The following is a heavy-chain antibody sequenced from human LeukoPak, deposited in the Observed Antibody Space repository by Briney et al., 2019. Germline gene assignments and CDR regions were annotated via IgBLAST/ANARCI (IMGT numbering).Heavy chain of an antibody. CDR2: IKQDGSEQ. D-gene: IGHD1-26*01. V-gene: IGHV3-7*04. CDR3: VREFRRAGTLVGSYHCDY. CDR1: RFTFSNYW. J-gene: IGHJ4*02. Sequence: GGSLRLSCGASRFTFSNYWMTWVRQAPGKGLEWVANIKQDGSEQYYIDSVEGRFTISRDNAKNSLFLQMNSLRAEDTATYYCVREFRRAGTLVGSYHCDYWGQGTLVSVSS.